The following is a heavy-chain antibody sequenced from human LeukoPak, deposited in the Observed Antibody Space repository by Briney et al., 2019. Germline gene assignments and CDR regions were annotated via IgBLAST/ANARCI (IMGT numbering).Heavy chain of an antibody. J-gene: IGHJ4*02. CDR1: GFTFSSYG. D-gene: IGHD2-21*02. V-gene: IGHV3-30*02. Sequence: GGSLRLSCAASGFTFSSYGVHWVRQAPGKGLEWVAFIRYDGSNKFYADSVKGRFSISRDNSKNTLYLQMNSLRVEDTALYYCAKVNLVTENFAYWGQGTLVTVSS. CDR2: IRYDGSNK. CDR3: AKVNLVTENFAY.